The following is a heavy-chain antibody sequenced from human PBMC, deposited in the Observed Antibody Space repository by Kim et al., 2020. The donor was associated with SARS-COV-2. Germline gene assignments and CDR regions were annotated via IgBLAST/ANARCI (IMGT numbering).Heavy chain of an antibody. CDR3: AAGVWGSYRYYFDY. V-gene: IGHV1-58*02. J-gene: IGHJ4*02. CDR1: GFTFTSSA. Sequence: SVKVSCKASGFTFTSSAMQWVRQARGQRLEWIGWIVVGSGNTNYAQKFQERVTITRDMSTSTAYMELSSLRSEDTAVYYCAAGVWGSYRYYFDYWGQGTLVTVSS. CDR2: IVVGSGNT. D-gene: IGHD3-16*02.